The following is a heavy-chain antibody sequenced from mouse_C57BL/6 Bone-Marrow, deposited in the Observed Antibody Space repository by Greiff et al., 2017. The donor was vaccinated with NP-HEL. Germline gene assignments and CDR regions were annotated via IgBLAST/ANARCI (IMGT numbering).Heavy chain of an antibody. CDR3: ARTPVVAPYAMDY. V-gene: IGHV1-54*01. Sequence: QVQLKESGAELVRPGTSVKVSCKASGYAFTNYLIEWVKQRPGQGLEWIGVINPGSGGTNYNEKFKGKATLTADKSSSTAYMQLSSLTSEDSAVYFCARTPVVAPYAMDYWGQGTSVTVSS. CDR2: INPGSGGT. CDR1: GYAFTNYL. D-gene: IGHD1-1*01. J-gene: IGHJ4*01.